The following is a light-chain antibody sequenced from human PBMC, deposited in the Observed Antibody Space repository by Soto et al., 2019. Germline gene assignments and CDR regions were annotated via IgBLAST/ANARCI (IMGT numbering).Light chain of an antibody. CDR3: ATWDDRLRGAG. J-gene: IGLJ3*02. CDR2: RDN. CDR1: RSNIGSNH. Sequence: QSVLTQPPSASGTPGRRASISCSGSRSNIGSNHVYCYQHLTGTAPKLLIYRDNQRPSGVPDRFSGSKSGTSATLAISGLPSEDEADYYCATWDDRLRGAGFGGGTKRTGL. V-gene: IGLV1-47*01.